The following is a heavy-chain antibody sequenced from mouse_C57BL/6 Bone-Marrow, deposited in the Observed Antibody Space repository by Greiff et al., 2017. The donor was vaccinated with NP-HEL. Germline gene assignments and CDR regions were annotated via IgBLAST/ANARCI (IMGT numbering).Heavy chain of an antibody. J-gene: IGHJ3*01. CDR2: ISDGGSYT. Sequence: DVMLVESGGGLAKPGGSLKLSCAASGFTFSSYAMSWVRQTPEKRLEWVATISDGGSYTYYPDNVKGRFTISRDNAKNNLYLQMSHLKSEDTATYYCARDQESLSYDGGFAYWGQGTLVTVSA. CDR1: GFTFSSYA. V-gene: IGHV5-4*01. D-gene: IGHD2-12*01. CDR3: ARDQESLSYDGGFAY.